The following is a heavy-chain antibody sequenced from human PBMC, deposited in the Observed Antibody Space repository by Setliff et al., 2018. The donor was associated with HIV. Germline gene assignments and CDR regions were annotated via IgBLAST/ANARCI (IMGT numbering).Heavy chain of an antibody. CDR3: AREAYDVLTPHAHIDY. CDR1: GFTFDDFG. Sequence: PGGSLRLSCAASGFTFDDFGMTWVRQRPGKGLEWVPGINWNGAITDYADSVKGRFTISRDNAKNSLHLQMNSLRAEDAAFYYCAREAYDVLTPHAHIDYWGQGVLVTVSS. D-gene: IGHD3-9*01. CDR2: INWNGAIT. V-gene: IGHV3-20*04. J-gene: IGHJ4*02.